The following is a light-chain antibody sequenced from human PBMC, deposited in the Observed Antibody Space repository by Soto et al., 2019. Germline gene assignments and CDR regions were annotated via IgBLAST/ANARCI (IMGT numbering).Light chain of an antibody. CDR3: RSYTSASALEI. Sequence: QSALTQPASVSGSPGQTITISCAGTKFGIGRYNYVSWYRQHPGEAPKLIIFEVNNRPSGISNRFSGSKSGNTATLTISGLQVEDEAHYFCRSYTSASALEIFGGGTKLTVL. V-gene: IGLV2-14*01. J-gene: IGLJ2*01. CDR2: EVN. CDR1: KFGIGRYNY.